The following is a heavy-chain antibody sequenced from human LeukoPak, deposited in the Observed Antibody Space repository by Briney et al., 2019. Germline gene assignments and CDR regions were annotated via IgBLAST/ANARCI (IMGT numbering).Heavy chain of an antibody. CDR3: AKANPQRYSYDPYYFDY. J-gene: IGHJ4*02. Sequence: GGSLRLSCAASGFTFSSYGMHWVRQAPGKGLEWVAVTSYDGSNKYYADSVKGRFTISRDNSKSTLYLQMNSLRAEDTAVYYCAKANPQRYSYDPYYFDYWGQGTLVTVSS. CDR2: TSYDGSNK. CDR1: GFTFSSYG. D-gene: IGHD5-18*01. V-gene: IGHV3-30*18.